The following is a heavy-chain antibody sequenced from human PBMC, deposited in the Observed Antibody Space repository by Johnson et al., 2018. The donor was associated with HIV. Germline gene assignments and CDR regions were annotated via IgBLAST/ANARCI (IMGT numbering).Heavy chain of an antibody. CDR1: GFTFSSYG. CDR3: AKDMGSSWYDPWDAFDI. V-gene: IGHV3-30*18. Sequence: QEQLVESGGGVVQPGRSLRLSCAASGFTFSSYGMHWVRQAPGKGLEWVAVISYDGSNKYYADSVKGRFTISRDNSKNTLYLQMNSLRAEDTAVYYCAKDMGSSWYDPWDAFDIWGQGTVVTVSS. D-gene: IGHD6-13*01. J-gene: IGHJ3*02. CDR2: ISYDGSNK.